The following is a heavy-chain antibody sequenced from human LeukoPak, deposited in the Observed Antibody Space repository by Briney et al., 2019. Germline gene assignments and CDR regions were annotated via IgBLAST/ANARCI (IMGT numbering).Heavy chain of an antibody. CDR1: GGSISSYY. Sequence: SETLSLTCTVSGGSISSYYWSWIRQPPGKGLEWIGYIYYSGSTNYNPSLKSRVTISVDTSKNQFSLKLSSVTAADTAVYYSAGHHPRNTVDFWGQGTLVTVSS. CDR3: AGHHPRNTVDF. J-gene: IGHJ4*02. D-gene: IGHD2/OR15-2a*01. CDR2: IYYSGST. V-gene: IGHV4-59*08.